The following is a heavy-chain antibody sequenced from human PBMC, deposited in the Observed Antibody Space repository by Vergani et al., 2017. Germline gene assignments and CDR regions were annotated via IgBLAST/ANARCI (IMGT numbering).Heavy chain of an antibody. CDR3: AKQGPGIAVAGTHIDY. CDR1: GFTFSSYA. CDR2: SSGSGGST. Sequence: EVQLLESGGGLVQPGGSLRLSCAASGFTFSSYAMSWVRQAPGKGLEWVSASSGSGGSTYYADSVKGRFTISRDNSKNTLYLQMNSLRAEDTAVYYCAKQGPGIAVAGTHIDYWGQGTLVTVSS. V-gene: IGHV3-23*01. D-gene: IGHD6-19*01. J-gene: IGHJ4*02.